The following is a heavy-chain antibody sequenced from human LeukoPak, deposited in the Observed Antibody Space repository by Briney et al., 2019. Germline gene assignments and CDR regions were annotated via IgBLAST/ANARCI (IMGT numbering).Heavy chain of an antibody. V-gene: IGHV3-23*01. CDR1: GFTFSSYA. J-gene: IGHJ4*02. Sequence: HSGGSLRLSCAASGFTFSSYAMNWVRQAPGKGLEWVSAISGSGGSTYYADSVRGRFAISRDNSKNTLYLHMNTLRAEDTAVYYCATLRPISRQYFDSWGQGTLVTVSS. D-gene: IGHD3-3*02. CDR3: ATLRPISRQYFDS. CDR2: ISGSGGST.